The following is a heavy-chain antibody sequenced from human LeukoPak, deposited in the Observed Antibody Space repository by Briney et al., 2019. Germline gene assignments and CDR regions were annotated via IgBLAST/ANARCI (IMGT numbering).Heavy chain of an antibody. J-gene: IGHJ5*02. CDR2: IYYSGST. CDR3: ARGKRGYDILTGYSQYNYFDP. V-gene: IGHV4-30-4*08. D-gene: IGHD3-9*01. Sequence: SETLSLTCTVSGGSISSGDYYWSWIRQPPGKGLEWIGYIYYSGSTYYNPSLKSRVTISVDTSKNQFSLKLSSVTAADTAVYYCARGKRGYDILTGYSQYNYFDPWGQGTLVTVSS. CDR1: GGSISSGDYY.